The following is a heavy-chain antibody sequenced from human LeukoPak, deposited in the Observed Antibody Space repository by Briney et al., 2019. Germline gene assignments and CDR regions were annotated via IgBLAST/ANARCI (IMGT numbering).Heavy chain of an antibody. D-gene: IGHD3-3*01. CDR1: GCTFTSYD. CDR2: MNPNSGNT. CDR3: ARANAVLYYDFWSGYYTGYNWFDP. Sequence: ASVKVSCKASGCTFTSYDINWVRQATGQGLEWMGWMNPNSGNTGYAQKFQGRVTMTRNTSISAAYMELSSLRSEDTAVYYCARANAVLYYDFWSGYYTGYNWFDPWGQGTLVTVSS. J-gene: IGHJ5*02. V-gene: IGHV1-8*01.